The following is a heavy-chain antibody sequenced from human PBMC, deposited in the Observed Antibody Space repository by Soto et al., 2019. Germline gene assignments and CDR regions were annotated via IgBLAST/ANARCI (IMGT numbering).Heavy chain of an antibody. D-gene: IGHD2-15*01. Sequence: QVQLVQSGAEVKKPGASVKVSCKASGYIFTAYSMHWVRQAPGQGLEWMGVVNPSGGSTNYAQKFQGRITMTRDTSTSTVYMDLSSLPSEDTAVYYCAREENCSDGICYSEYFQRWGQGTLVTFSS. CDR1: GYIFTAYS. V-gene: IGHV1-46*01. J-gene: IGHJ1*01. CDR2: VNPSGGST. CDR3: AREENCSDGICYSEYFQR.